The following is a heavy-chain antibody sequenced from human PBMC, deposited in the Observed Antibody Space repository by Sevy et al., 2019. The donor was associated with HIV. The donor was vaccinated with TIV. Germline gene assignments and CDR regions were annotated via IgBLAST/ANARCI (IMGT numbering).Heavy chain of an antibody. V-gene: IGHV3-23*01. CDR1: GFTFSSYA. D-gene: IGHD3-22*01. Sequence: GGSLRLSCAASGFTFSSYAMNWVRQAPGKGLEWVSTIYGSGGVTYYADSGKGRLTISRDNSKNTLFWQMNSLRAEDTAVYYCAGGRYDSSGSFDAFDIWGQGTMVTVSS. CDR3: AGGRYDSSGSFDAFDI. CDR2: IYGSGGVT. J-gene: IGHJ3*02.